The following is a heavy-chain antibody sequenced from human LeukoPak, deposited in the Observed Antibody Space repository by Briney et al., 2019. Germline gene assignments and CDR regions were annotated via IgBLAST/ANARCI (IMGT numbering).Heavy chain of an antibody. V-gene: IGHV3-48*02. CDR2: ISSTSRTI. Sequence: PGGSLRLSCAASGFTFSSYSMNWVRQAPGKGLEWLSYISSTSRTIYYADSVKGRFTISRDNAKNSLYLQMNSLRDEDTAVYYCARDGEYCGGDCFIFDSWGQGTMVTDSS. CDR1: GFTFSSYS. J-gene: IGHJ4*02. CDR3: ARDGEYCGGDCFIFDS. D-gene: IGHD2-21*02.